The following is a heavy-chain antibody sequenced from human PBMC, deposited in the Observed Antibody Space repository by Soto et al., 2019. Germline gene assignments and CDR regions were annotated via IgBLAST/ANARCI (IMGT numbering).Heavy chain of an antibody. CDR3: ARLQAAAGDNDLTFDY. J-gene: IGHJ4*02. Sequence: EVQLVQSGAEVKKPGESLRISCKGSGYSFTSYWSSWVRQMPGKGLEWMGRIDPSDAYTNYSPAFQGHVTISAAKSISTAYLQWSSLKASDTAMYYCARLQAAAGDNDLTFDYWGQGTLVTVYS. D-gene: IGHD6-13*01. CDR2: IDPSDAYT. V-gene: IGHV5-10-1*01. CDR1: GYSFTSYW.